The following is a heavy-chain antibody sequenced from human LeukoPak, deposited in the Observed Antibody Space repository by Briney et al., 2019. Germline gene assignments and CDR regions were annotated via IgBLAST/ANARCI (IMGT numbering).Heavy chain of an antibody. V-gene: IGHV3-74*01. J-gene: IGHJ3*02. CDR3: ARGTGYSVFDM. CDR1: GFTFSSYW. D-gene: IGHD1-26*01. Sequence: PGGSLRLSCAASGFTFSSYWMHWARQAPGKGLVWVSRINSDGSITSYADSVKGRFTISRDNAKNTLYLQMNSLRAEDTAVYYCARGTGYSVFDMWGQGTMVTVSS. CDR2: INSDGSIT.